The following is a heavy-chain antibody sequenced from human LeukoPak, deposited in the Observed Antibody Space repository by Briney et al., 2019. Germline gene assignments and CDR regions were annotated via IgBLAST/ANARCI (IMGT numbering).Heavy chain of an antibody. CDR1: GYPFTGYY. Sequence: APVKVSFQASGYPFTGYYMHWVRPAPRQGLEWMGWINPNDGATNYAQKFQGRVTMTRDTSINTAYMELSRLRSDDTAVYYCARTFPTYYYDSSGYYLNYWGQGTLVTVSS. CDR3: ARTFPTYYYDSSGYYLNY. D-gene: IGHD3-22*01. CDR2: INPNDGAT. J-gene: IGHJ4*02. V-gene: IGHV1-2*02.